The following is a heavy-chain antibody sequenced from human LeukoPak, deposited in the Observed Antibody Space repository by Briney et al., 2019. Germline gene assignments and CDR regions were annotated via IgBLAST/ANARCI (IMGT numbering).Heavy chain of an antibody. D-gene: IGHD2-8*01. CDR2: MYSSGNT. CDR1: GDSISSSGYY. J-gene: IGHJ3*01. CDR3: ARMKSTNTFDV. V-gene: IGHV4-39*01. Sequence: PSETLSLTCTVSGDSISSSGYYWGWIRQPPGKGLEWIGNMYSSGNTYYNPSLKSRVTISVDTSKSQFSLKLTSVTAADTAVYYCARMKSTNTFDVWGQGTMVTVSS.